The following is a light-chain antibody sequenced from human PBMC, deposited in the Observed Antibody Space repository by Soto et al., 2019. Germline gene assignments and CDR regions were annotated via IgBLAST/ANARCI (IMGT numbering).Light chain of an antibody. Sequence: DIQMTQSPSTLSSSVGDRVTITCRASQSISSWLAWYQQKPGQAPKLLIYDASSLESGVPSRFSGSGSGTEFTLTISSLQPDDFATYYCQQYNSYSYTFGQGTKLEI. CDR2: DAS. CDR1: QSISSW. V-gene: IGKV1-5*01. CDR3: QQYNSYSYT. J-gene: IGKJ2*01.